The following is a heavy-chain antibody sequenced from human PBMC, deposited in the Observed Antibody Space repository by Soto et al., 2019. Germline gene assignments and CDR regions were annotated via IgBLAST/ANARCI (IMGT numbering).Heavy chain of an antibody. V-gene: IGHV3-23*01. CDR2: LTPSGGET. D-gene: IGHD4-17*01. J-gene: IGHJ3*02. Sequence: PGGSLRLSCVASGFTFSTYAMSWVRQAPGKGLEWVSALTPSGGETFYADSVKGRFTISRDNSMNALYLQMNSLRIEDTAVYYCAHPRGYGVFDAYDICGQGTMVTVSS. CDR1: GFTFSTYA. CDR3: AHPRGYGVFDAYDI.